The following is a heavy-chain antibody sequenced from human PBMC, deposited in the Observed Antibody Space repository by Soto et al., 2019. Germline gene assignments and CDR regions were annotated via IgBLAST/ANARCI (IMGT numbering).Heavy chain of an antibody. CDR2: ISYDESEK. CDR3: AKHLHIVVGFSPLFSFYGLDV. D-gene: IGHD2-15*01. V-gene: IGHV3-30*18. CDR1: GFTFSDYA. J-gene: IGHJ6*02. Sequence: GGSLRLSCAASGFTFSDYAMHWVRQAPGKGLEWVAVISYDESEKYYVDSVKSRFTISRDNSKNTLYLEMNSPRVEDTAVYYCAKHLHIVVGFSPLFSFYGLDVWGQGTTVTVSS.